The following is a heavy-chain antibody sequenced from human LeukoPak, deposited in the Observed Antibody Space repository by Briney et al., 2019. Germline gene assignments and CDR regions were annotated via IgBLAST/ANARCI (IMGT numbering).Heavy chain of an antibody. D-gene: IGHD2-15*01. CDR2: IRSRSAGGTT. CDR1: GLTFNNAW. V-gene: IGHV3-15*01. CDR3: STGGGTHDY. Sequence: GGSLRLSCAASGLTFNNAWMSWVRQAPGKGLEWVGRIRSRSAGGTTDYGAPVKGRFTISRGDSKNTLYLQMNSLKTEDTAVYYCSTGGGTHDYWGQGTLVTVSS. J-gene: IGHJ4*02.